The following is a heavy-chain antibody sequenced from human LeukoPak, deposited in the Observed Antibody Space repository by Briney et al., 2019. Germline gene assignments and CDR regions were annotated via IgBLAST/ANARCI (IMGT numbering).Heavy chain of an antibody. J-gene: IGHJ5*02. Sequence: GGSLRLSCAASRFTFSSYSMNWVRQAPGKGLEWVAYISSSSGTIYYTDSVKGRFTISRDNAKNSVFLQMSSLSGGDTAIYYCARDQGFRYFDPWGQGTLVTVSS. D-gene: IGHD3-16*02. CDR3: ARDQGFRYFDP. CDR2: ISSSSGTI. CDR1: RFTFSSYS. V-gene: IGHV3-48*01.